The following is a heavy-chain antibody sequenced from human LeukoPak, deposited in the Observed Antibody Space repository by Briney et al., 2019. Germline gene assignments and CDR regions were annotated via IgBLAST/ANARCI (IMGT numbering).Heavy chain of an antibody. Sequence: SETLSLTCAVSGGSISSGGYSWSWIRQAPGKGLEWIGYIYHAGSTYYNPSLKSRVTLSVDRSKNQFSLKLRSVTAADTAVYYCARATSYGDYVDYWGQGTLVTVSS. D-gene: IGHD4-17*01. J-gene: IGHJ4*02. CDR1: GGSISSGGYS. CDR2: IYHAGST. V-gene: IGHV4-30-2*01. CDR3: ARATSYGDYVDY.